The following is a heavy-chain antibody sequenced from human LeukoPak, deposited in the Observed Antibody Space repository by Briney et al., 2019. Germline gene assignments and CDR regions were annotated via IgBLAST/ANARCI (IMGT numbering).Heavy chain of an antibody. CDR1: GGTFSSYA. CDR2: IIPIFGTA. J-gene: IGHJ6*02. CDR3: ARVYGSYPHYYYYGMDV. Sequence: SVKVSCKASGGTFSSYAISWVRQAPGQGLEWMGGIIPIFGTANYAQKFQGRVTITADESTSTAYMELSSLRSEDTAVYYCARVYGSYPHYYYYGMDVWGQGTTVTVSS. D-gene: IGHD1-26*01. V-gene: IGHV1-69*13.